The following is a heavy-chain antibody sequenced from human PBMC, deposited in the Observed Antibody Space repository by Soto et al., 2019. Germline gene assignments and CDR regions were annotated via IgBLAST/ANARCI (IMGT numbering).Heavy chain of an antibody. D-gene: IGHD4-17*01. V-gene: IGHV3-74*01. CDR3: AIEDYGDYGFDY. CDR1: GFTFSSYW. CDR2: SNSDGSST. J-gene: IGHJ4*02. Sequence: EVQLVESGGGLVQPGGSLRLSCAASGFTFSSYWMHWVRQAPGKGLVWVSRSNSDGSSTSYADSVKGRVIISRDNAKNTLYLQMNSLRAEDTAVYYCAIEDYGDYGFDYWGQGTLVTVSS.